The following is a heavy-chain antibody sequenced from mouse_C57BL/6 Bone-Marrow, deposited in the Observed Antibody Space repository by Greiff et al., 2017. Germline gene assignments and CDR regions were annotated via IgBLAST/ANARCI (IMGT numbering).Heavy chain of an antibody. CDR1: GYTFTTYP. Sequence: QVQLQQSGAELVKPGASVKMSCKASGYTFTTYPIEWMKQNHGKSLEWIGNFHPYNDDTKYNEKFKGKATVTVEKSYSTVYLELSRLTSDESAVYYCARYYYGSGFAYWGQGTLVTVSA. V-gene: IGHV1-47*01. J-gene: IGHJ3*01. CDR3: ARYYYGSGFAY. D-gene: IGHD1-1*01. CDR2: FHPYNDDT.